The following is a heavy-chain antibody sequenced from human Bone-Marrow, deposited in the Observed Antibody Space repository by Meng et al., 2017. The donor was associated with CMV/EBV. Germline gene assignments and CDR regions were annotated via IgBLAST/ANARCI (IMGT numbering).Heavy chain of an antibody. CDR1: GGSDDY. J-gene: IGHJ4*02. V-gene: IGHV4-34*01. Sequence: SETLSLTCAVYGGSDDYWNWIRQFPGKGLEWIGEINQSGSTNYNPSLKSRVTISVDTSKNQFSLKLSSVTAADTAVYYCARDSGSLEGDATNFDYWGQGTLVTVSS. D-gene: IGHD1-26*01. CDR3: ARDSGSLEGDATNFDY. CDR2: INQSGST.